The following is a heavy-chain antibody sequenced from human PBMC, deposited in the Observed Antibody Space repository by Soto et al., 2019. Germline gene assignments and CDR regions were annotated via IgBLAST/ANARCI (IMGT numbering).Heavy chain of an antibody. V-gene: IGHV3-23*01. Sequence: PGGSLRLSSAASGFTFSSYAMSWVRQAPGKGLEWVSAISGSGGSTYYADSVKGRFTISRDNSKNTLYLQMNSLRAEDTAVYYCANYGSGSTGGYYYYGMDVWGQGTTVTVSS. J-gene: IGHJ6*02. D-gene: IGHD3-10*01. CDR2: ISGSGGST. CDR1: GFTFSSYA. CDR3: ANYGSGSTGGYYYYGMDV.